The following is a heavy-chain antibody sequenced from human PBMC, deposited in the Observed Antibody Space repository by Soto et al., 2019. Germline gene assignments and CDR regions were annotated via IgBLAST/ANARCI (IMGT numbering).Heavy chain of an antibody. V-gene: IGHV1-69*01. CDR3: ATPRGHDYGDFGAFDI. CDR1: GGTFSSYG. D-gene: IGHD4-17*01. J-gene: IGHJ3*02. Sequence: QVQLVQSGAEVKKPGSSVKVSCKASGGTFSSYGISWVRQAPGQGLEWMGGIITIFGTANYAQTFQGRVTITADESTSTAYMELSSLRSEETAVYYCATPRGHDYGDFGAFDIWGQGTMVTVSS. CDR2: IITIFGTA.